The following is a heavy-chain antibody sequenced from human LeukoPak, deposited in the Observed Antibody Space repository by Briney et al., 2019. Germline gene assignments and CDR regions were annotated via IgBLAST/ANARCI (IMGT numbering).Heavy chain of an antibody. CDR1: GYTFTSYG. CDR3: ARSRVRPDY. D-gene: IGHD3-10*01. V-gene: IGHV1-18*01. Sequence: ASVNVSCTASGYTFTSYGISWVRQAPGQGLEWMGWISAYNGNTNYAQKFQGRVTMTRDTSTSTVYMELNRLRSEDTAVYYCARSRVRPDYWGQGTLVTVSS. CDR2: ISAYNGNT. J-gene: IGHJ4*02.